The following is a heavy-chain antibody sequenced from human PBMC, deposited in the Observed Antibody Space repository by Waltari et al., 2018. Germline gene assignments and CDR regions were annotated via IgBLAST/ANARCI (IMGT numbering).Heavy chain of an antibody. V-gene: IGHV3-33*06. CDR2: IWYDGSNK. J-gene: IGHJ4*02. CDR3: AKELAYDSGY. CDR1: GFTFSSYG. D-gene: IGHD3-22*01. Sequence: QVQLVESGGGVVQPGRSLRLSCAASGFTFSSYGMHWVRQAPGKGLGWVAVIWYDGSNKYYADSVKGRFTISRDNSKNTLYLQMNSLRAEDTAVYYCAKELAYDSGYWGQGTLATV.